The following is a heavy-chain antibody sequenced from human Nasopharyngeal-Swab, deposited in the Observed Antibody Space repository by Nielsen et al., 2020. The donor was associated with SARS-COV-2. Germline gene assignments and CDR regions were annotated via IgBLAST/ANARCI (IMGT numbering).Heavy chain of an antibody. J-gene: IGHJ6*02. D-gene: IGHD3-3*01. CDR3: ARNDPFTIPLDV. CDR1: GGSISSSSYY. CDR2: IYYSGTT. Sequence: SETLSLTCTVSGGSISSSSYYWGWIRQPPGKGLEGIGSIYYSGTTYCNPSLKSRVTISVDTSKNQFSLKLSSVTAADTAVYYCARNDPFTIPLDVWGQGTTVTVSS. V-gene: IGHV4-39*01.